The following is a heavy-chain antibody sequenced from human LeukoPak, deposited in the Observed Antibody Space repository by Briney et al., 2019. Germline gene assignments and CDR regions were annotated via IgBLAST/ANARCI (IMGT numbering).Heavy chain of an antibody. CDR2: INQDGSEI. J-gene: IGHJ5*01. D-gene: IGHD6-13*01. Sequence: GGSLRLSCAASGFTFSTYWMSWVRQAPGKGLEGVANINQDGSEIYYVHSVKGRFTISRDNAKDSLYLRMDSLRAEDTALYYCASERPSSSWYDFWGQGTLVTVSS. V-gene: IGHV3-7*01. CDR3: ASERPSSSWYDF. CDR1: GFTFSTYW.